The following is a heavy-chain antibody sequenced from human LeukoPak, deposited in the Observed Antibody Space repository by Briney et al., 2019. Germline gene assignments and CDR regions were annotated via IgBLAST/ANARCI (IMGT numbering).Heavy chain of an antibody. D-gene: IGHD2-15*01. Sequence: WASVKVSCKASGYTFGSYDINWVRQATGQGLEWMGWMNPNSGNTGYTQKFQGRVTMTRDSSISTAYMELSSLRSEDTAVYYCARTLRRHCSGGSCYSPHLDYWGQGTLVTVSS. V-gene: IGHV1-8*01. CDR2: MNPNSGNT. J-gene: IGHJ4*02. CDR1: GYTFGSYD. CDR3: ARTLRRHCSGGSCYSPHLDY.